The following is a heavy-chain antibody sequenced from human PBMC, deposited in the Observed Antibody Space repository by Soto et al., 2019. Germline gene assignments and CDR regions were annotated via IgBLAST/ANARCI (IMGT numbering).Heavy chain of an antibody. CDR1: GGTFSSYA. V-gene: IGHV1-69*13. CDR2: IIPIFGTA. J-gene: IGHJ4*02. D-gene: IGHD3-22*01. CDR3: ARQGYYDSSGSVYFDY. Sequence: SVKVSCKASGGTFSSYAISWVRQAPGQGLEWMGGIIPIFGTANYAQKFQGRVTITADESTSTAYMELSSLRSEDTAVYYCARQGYYDSSGSVYFDYWGQGTLVTVSS.